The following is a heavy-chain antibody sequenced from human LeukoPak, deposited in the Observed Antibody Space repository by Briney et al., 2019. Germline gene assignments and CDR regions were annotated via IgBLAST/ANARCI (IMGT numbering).Heavy chain of an antibody. CDR2: ISYDGSNK. J-gene: IGHJ4*02. CDR1: GFTFSSYA. V-gene: IGHV3-30*04. CDR3: AKVDTAMEADY. Sequence: GRSLRLSCAASGFTFSSYAMHWVRQAPGKGLEWVAVISYDGSNKYYADSVKGRFTISRDNSKNTLYLQMNSLRAEDTAVYYCAKVDTAMEADYWGQGTLVTVSS. D-gene: IGHD5-18*01.